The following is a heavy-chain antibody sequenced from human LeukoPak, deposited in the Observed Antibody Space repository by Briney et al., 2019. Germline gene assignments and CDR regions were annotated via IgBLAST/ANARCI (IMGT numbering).Heavy chain of an antibody. CDR1: GHTFTGYY. J-gene: IGHJ4*02. D-gene: IGHD3-22*01. CDR3: ARAGVVVIFGDY. V-gene: IGHV1-2*02. Sequence: ASVKVSCKASGHTFTGYYMHWVRQAPGQGLEWMGWINPNSGGTNYAQKFRGRVTMTRDTSISTAYMELSRLRSDDTAVYYCARAGVVVIFGDYWGQGTLVTVSS. CDR2: INPNSGGT.